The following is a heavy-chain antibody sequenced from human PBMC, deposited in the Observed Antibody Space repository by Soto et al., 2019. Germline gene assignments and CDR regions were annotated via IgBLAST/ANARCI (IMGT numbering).Heavy chain of an antibody. J-gene: IGHJ4*02. CDR1: GYTFTSYG. D-gene: IGHD2-15*01. CDR2: ISAYNGNT. V-gene: IGHV1-18*01. CDR3: AREGRDIVVVVAATWAPFDC. Sequence: ASVKVSCKASGYTFTSYGISWVRQAPGQGLEWMGWISAYNGNTNYAQKLQGRVTMTTDTSTSTAYMELRSLRSDDTAVYYCAREGRDIVVVVAATWAPFDCWGQGTLVTVSS.